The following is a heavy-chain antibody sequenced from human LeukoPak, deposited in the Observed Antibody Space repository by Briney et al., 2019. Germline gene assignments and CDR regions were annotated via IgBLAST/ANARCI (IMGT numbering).Heavy chain of an antibody. D-gene: IGHD5-18*01. V-gene: IGHV1-18*01. Sequence: GASVKVSCKASGYTFTSYGISWVRQAPGQGLEWMGWISAYNGNTNYAQKLQGRVTMTTDTSTSTAYMELRGLRSDDTAVYYCARDYSYGHRNYHYYYMDVWGKGTTVTVSS. J-gene: IGHJ6*03. CDR1: GYTFTSYG. CDR3: ARDYSYGHRNYHYYYMDV. CDR2: ISAYNGNT.